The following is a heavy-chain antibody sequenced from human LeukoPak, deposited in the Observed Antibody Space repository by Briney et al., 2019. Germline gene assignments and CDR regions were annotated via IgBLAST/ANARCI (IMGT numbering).Heavy chain of an antibody. D-gene: IGHD1-26*01. J-gene: IGHJ4*02. CDR2: IYPGDSDT. CDR3: ARTTIVGATIGDWYYFDY. V-gene: IGHV5-51*01. CDR1: GYSFTSYW. Sequence: GESLKISCKGSGYSFTSYWIGWVRQMPGQGLEWMGIIYPGDSDTRYSPSFQGQVPISADKSISTAYLQWSSLKASDTAMYYCARTTIVGATIGDWYYFDYWGQGTLVTVSS.